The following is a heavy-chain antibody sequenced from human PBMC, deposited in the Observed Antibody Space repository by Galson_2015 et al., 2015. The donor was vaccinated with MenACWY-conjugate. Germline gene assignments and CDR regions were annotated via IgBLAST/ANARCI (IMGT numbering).Heavy chain of an antibody. D-gene: IGHD4-11*01. CDR1: GFTFSSYG. CDR3: ARDYSNYYYGMDV. CDR2: IWYDGSNK. J-gene: IGHJ6*02. Sequence: LRLSCAASGFTFSSYGMHWVRQAPGKGLEWVAVIWYDGSNKYYADSVKGRFTISRDNSKNTMYLQMNSLRAEDTAVYYCARDYSNYYYGMDVWGQGTTVTVS. V-gene: IGHV3-33*01.